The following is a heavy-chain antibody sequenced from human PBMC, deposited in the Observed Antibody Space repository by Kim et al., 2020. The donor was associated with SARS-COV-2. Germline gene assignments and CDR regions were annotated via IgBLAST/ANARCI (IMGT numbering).Heavy chain of an antibody. CDR3: ASRNMYYDFWSGSALPRNTFDY. D-gene: IGHD3-3*01. J-gene: IGHJ4*02. CDR2: INHSGST. V-gene: IGHV4-34*01. CDR1: GGSFSGYY. Sequence: SETLSLTCAVYGGSFSGYYWSWIRQSPEKGLEWIGEINHSGSTNYNPSLQSRVTMSVDTSKNQFSLKLNSVTAADTAVYYCASRNMYYDFWSGSALPRNTFDYWGQGTLVTVSS.